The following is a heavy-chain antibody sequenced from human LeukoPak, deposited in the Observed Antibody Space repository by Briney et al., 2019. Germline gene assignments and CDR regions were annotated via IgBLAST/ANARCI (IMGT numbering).Heavy chain of an antibody. J-gene: IGHJ3*02. D-gene: IGHD3-22*01. CDR3: ARAYYDSSGYVFHAFDI. Sequence: GASVKVSCKASGYTFTGYYMHWVRQAPGQGLEWMGRINPNSGGTNYAQKFQGWVTMTRDTSISTAYMELSRLRSDDTAVYYCARAYYDSSGYVFHAFDIWGQGTMVTVSS. V-gene: IGHV1-2*04. CDR1: GYTFTGYY. CDR2: INPNSGGT.